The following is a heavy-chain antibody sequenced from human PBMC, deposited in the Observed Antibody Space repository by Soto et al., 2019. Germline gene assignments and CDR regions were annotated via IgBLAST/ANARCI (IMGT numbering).Heavy chain of an antibody. CDR2: IRSKADGGTT. Sequence: GGSLRLSCAASGFTFINAWMNWVRQAPGKGLEWVGRIRSKADGGTTDYAAPVKGRFSISRDDSKNTLYLQMNSLQSDDTAVYYCATDLPNDIYPVDYWGQGTLVTVSS. CDR1: GFTFINAW. J-gene: IGHJ4*02. CDR3: ATDLPNDIYPVDY. V-gene: IGHV3-15*07.